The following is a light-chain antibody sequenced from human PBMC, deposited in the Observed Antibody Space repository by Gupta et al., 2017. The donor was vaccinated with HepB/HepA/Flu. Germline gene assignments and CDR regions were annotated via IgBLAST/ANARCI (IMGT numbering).Light chain of an antibody. CDR2: AAT. CDR3: QHASSSPYT. CDR1: QGIGRR. Sequence: DILMTQSPSSVSASVGDRVTITCRASQGIGRRFAWYQQKPGKAPNLLIYAATTLLPVVPSRCSCSGSGTHFTLTSSSLQPEDFVTYFWQHASSSPYTFGQGTKLETK. J-gene: IGKJ2*01. V-gene: IGKV1-12*02.